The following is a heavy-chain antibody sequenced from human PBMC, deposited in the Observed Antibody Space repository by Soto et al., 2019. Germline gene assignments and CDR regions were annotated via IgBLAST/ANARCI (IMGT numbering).Heavy chain of an antibody. CDR2: IYYSGST. CDR1: GGSISSGGYY. V-gene: IGHV4-31*03. Sequence: SETLSLTCTVSGGSISSGGYYWSWIRQHPGKGLEWIGYIYYSGSTYYNPSLKSRVTISVDTSKNQFSLKLSSVTAADTAVYYCARVLVVNAYYFDYWGQGTLVTVYS. D-gene: IGHD3-22*01. CDR3: ARVLVVNAYYFDY. J-gene: IGHJ4*02.